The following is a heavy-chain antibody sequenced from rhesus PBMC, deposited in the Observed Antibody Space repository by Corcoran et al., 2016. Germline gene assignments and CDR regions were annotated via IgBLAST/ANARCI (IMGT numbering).Heavy chain of an antibody. D-gene: IGHD1-26*01. CDR1: GFTFDDYA. CDR2: INWSVGST. CDR3: ARGGYNWNYPPDY. V-gene: IGHV3-201*01. J-gene: IGHJ4*01. Sequence: EVQLVESGGGVVQPGGSLRLSCAASGFTFDDYAMHWVRQGPGKGLEWVSGINWSVGSTYYTDSVKGQFTISRDNAKNALYLQMGSLRAEDTALYYCARGGYNWNYPPDYWGQGVLVTVSS.